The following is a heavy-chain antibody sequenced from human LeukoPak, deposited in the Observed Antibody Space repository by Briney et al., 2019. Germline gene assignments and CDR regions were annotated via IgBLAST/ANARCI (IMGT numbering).Heavy chain of an antibody. CDR3: ARVVGLTGYSSNWYSGYYYYMDV. J-gene: IGHJ6*03. CDR1: GGTFSSYA. V-gene: IGHV1-69*06. D-gene: IGHD6-13*01. CDR2: IIPIFGTT. Sequence: SVKVSCKTSGGTFSSYAITWVRQTPGQGLEWMGGIIPIFGTTNYAQKFQDRVTITADKSTSTAYMKLSSLRSEDTAVYYCARVVGLTGYSSNWYSGYYYYMDVWGKGTTVTVSS.